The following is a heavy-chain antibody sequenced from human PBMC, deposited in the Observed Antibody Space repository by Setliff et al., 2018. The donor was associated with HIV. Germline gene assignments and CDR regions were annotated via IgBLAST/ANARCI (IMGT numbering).Heavy chain of an antibody. CDR2: LFHTGSS. V-gene: IGHV4-39*01. Sequence: PSETLSLTCTVSGDSLAGSRYSWGWVRQPPGPGLEWLGNLFHTGSSYFNPSLKSRLTMSVDTSKNQFSLSLISMTAADSAVYFCATTECRGADCPQMYDYLGQGILVTVSS. CDR1: GDSLAGSRYS. CDR3: ATTECRGADCPQMYDY. J-gene: IGHJ4*02. D-gene: IGHD2-21*02.